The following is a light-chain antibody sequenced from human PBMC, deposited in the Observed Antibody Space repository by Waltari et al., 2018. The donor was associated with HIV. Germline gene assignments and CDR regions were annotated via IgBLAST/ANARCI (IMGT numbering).Light chain of an antibody. J-gene: IGLJ2*01. CDR3: QVWDSSTEHPGVV. Sequence: SYVLTQPPSVSVAPGQTASITCGGNNIGTKSVHWYQQRPGQAPVLVVYDDYDRPSGIPWRFSGAISGNMATLTISRVEAGDEAVYYCQVWDSSTEHPGVVFGGGTKLTVL. CDR1: NIGTKS. V-gene: IGLV3-21*02. CDR2: DDY.